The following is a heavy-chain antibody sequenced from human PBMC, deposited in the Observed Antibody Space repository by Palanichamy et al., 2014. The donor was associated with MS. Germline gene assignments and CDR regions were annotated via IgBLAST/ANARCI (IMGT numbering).Heavy chain of an antibody. V-gene: IGHV4-34*01. CDR3: ARGVEEYSPSSGSFWGGFWFNP. CDR1: SGSLSGHY. Sequence: QGQLQQWGAGLLKPSETLSLTCAVYSGSLSGHYWIWIRQPPGKGLEWIGEIHQSGSTRYNPSLKSRVTIAVDTSKNQFSLNLNSVTAADTAVYYCARGVEEYSPSSGSFWGGFWFNPWGQGTLVTVSS. J-gene: IGHJ5*02. D-gene: IGHD6-6*01. CDR2: IHQSGST.